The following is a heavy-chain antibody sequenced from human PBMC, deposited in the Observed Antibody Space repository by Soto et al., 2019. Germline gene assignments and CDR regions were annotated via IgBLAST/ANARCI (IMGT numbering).Heavy chain of an antibody. J-gene: IGHJ5*02. Sequence: EVQLVESGGGLVNPGGSLRLSCVVSGFPFSTSNMNWVRQAPGKGLGWVSFISRSSTYIYYADSVNGRLTISRDDAENSLFLQMNSLRAEDTAVYYCARGVLPISSTSWFDPWGQGTLVTVSS. CDR3: ARGVLPISSTSWFDP. CDR1: GFPFSTSN. V-gene: IGHV3-21*01. CDR2: ISRSSTYI. D-gene: IGHD3-16*01.